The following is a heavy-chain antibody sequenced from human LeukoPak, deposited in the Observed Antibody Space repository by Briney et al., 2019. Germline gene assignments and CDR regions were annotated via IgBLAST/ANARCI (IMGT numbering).Heavy chain of an antibody. V-gene: IGHV4-39*07. D-gene: IGHD6-19*01. J-gene: IGHJ4*02. Sequence: RRSETLSLTCAVSGGSISNYYCGWIRQPPGKGLEWIGSIYYSGSTYYNPSLKSRVTISVYTSKNQFSLKLSSVTAADTAVYYCARSDEARHWLVLSGFDYWGQGTLVTVSS. CDR1: GGSISNYY. CDR3: ARSDEARHWLVLSGFDY. CDR2: IYYSGST.